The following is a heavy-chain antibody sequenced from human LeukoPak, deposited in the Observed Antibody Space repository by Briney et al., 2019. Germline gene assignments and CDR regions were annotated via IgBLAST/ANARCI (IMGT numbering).Heavy chain of an antibody. CDR2: ISAYNGNT. Sequence: GASVTVSFTASGYTFTSYGISWVRQAPGQGLEWMGWISAYNGNTNYAQELQGRVTMITDTSTSTAYMELRSLRSEDTAVYYCTRGTRSWDYWGQGTLVTASS. CDR3: TRGTRSWDY. J-gene: IGHJ4*02. V-gene: IGHV1-18*01. CDR1: GYTFTSYG.